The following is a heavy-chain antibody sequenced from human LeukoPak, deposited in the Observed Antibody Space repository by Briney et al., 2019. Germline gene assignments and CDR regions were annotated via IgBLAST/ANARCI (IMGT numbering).Heavy chain of an antibody. J-gene: IGHJ6*02. CDR1: GGSFSGCY. D-gene: IGHD2-2*01. Sequence: SETLSLTCAVYGGSFSGCYWSWIRQPPGKGLEWIGEINHSGSTNYNPSLKSRVTISVDTSKNQFSLKLSSVTAADTAVYYCARQNGLPAAPTVYYYYGMDVWGQGTTVTVSS. CDR2: INHSGST. V-gene: IGHV4-34*01. CDR3: ARQNGLPAAPTVYYYYGMDV.